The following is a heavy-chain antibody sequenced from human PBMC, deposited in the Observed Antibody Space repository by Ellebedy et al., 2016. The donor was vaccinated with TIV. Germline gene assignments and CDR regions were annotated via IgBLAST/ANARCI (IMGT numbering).Heavy chain of an antibody. CDR2: ISNSDTI. J-gene: IGHJ4*02. D-gene: IGHD2-2*01. Sequence: GESLKISCAASGFTFSSYSMNWVRQAPGKGLEWVSYISNSDTIYYADSVRGRFTISRDKAKKSVYLQMNSLRVEDTAVHYCARDAMMWIFDSWGQGTLVTVSS. V-gene: IGHV3-48*01. CDR1: GFTFSSYS. CDR3: ARDAMMWIFDS.